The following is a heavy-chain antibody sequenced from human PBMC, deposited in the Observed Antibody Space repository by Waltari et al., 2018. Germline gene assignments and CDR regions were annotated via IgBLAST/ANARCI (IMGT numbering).Heavy chain of an antibody. V-gene: IGHV4-34*01. J-gene: IGHJ4*02. CDR2: INHSGST. CDR3: ARGRYGSGSYCGY. D-gene: IGHD3-10*01. Sequence: QVQLHQWGAGLLKPAETLALTCAVYGGSFSGYYWSWIRQPPGKGLEWIGEINHSGSTNYNPSLKSRVTISVDTSKNQFSLKLSSVTAADTAVYYCARGRYGSGSYCGYWGQGTLVTVSS. CDR1: GGSFSGYY.